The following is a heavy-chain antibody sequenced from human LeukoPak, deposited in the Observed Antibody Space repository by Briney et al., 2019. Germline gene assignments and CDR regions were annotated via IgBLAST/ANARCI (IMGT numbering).Heavy chain of an antibody. D-gene: IGHD6-13*01. J-gene: IGHJ4*02. CDR2: IYSGGST. CDR1: GFTVISNY. CDR3: AKDNVAAAGRYFDY. Sequence: GGSLRLSCAASGFTVISNYMTWVRQAPGKGLEWVSVIYSGGSTYYADSVKGRFTISRDNSKNTLYLQMHSLRAEDTAVYYCAKDNVAAAGRYFDYWGQGTLVTVSS. V-gene: IGHV3-66*02.